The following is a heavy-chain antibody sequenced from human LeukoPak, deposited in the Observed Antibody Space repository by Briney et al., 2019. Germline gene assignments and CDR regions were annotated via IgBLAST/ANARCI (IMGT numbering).Heavy chain of an antibody. CDR2: MNPNSGNT. CDR1: GYTFTSYD. CDR3: ARGPGCGGDCYPGQLSHYYYGMDV. J-gene: IGHJ6*02. Sequence: ASVKVSCKASGYTFTSYDINWVRQATGQGLEWMGWMNPNSGNTGYAQKFQGRVTMTRNTSISTAYMELSSLRSEDTAVYYCARGPGCGGDCYPGQLSHYYYGMDVWGQGTTVTVSS. D-gene: IGHD2-21*02. V-gene: IGHV1-8*01.